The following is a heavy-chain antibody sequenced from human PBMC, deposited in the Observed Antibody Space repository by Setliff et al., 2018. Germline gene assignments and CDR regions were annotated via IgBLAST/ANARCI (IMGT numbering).Heavy chain of an antibody. Sequence: SETLSLTCAVSGGSISSGGYSWSWIRQPPGKGLEWIGYIYHSGSTYYNPSLKSRVTISVDRSKNQFSLKLSSVTAADTAVYYCAREGFQNWFDPWGQGTLVTVSS. CDR1: GGSISSGGYS. V-gene: IGHV4-30-2*01. CDR3: AREGFQNWFDP. J-gene: IGHJ5*02. CDR2: IYHSGST.